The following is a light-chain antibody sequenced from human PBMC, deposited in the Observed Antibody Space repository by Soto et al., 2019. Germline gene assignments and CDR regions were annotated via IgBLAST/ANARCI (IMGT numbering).Light chain of an antibody. V-gene: IGKV1-33*01. J-gene: IGKJ4*01. CDR2: DAS. CDR1: QDISNY. CDR3: QQYDNLPRLT. Sequence: DIQMTQSPSSLSASVGARVTITCQASQDISNYLNWYQQKPGKAPRLLIYDASNFETGVPSRFSGSGSGTDFIFSINILQPEDIATYYCQQYDNLPRLTFGGGTRVEIK.